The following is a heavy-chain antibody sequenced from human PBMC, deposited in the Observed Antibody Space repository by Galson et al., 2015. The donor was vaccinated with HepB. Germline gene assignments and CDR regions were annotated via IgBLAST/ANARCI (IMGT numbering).Heavy chain of an antibody. V-gene: IGHV3-30*04. CDR1: GFTFSSYA. D-gene: IGHD6-13*01. CDR3: ARDQTPYSSSWYSVGIDY. Sequence: SLRLSCAASGFTFSSYAMHWVRQAPGKGLEWVAVISYDGSNKYYADSVKGRFTISRDNSKNTLYLQMNSLRAEDTAVYYCARDQTPYSSSWYSVGIDYWGQGTLVTVSS. J-gene: IGHJ4*02. CDR2: ISYDGSNK.